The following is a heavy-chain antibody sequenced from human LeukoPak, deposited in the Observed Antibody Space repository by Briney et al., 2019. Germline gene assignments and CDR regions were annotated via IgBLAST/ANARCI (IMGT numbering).Heavy chain of an antibody. D-gene: IGHD1-26*01. CDR1: GGSFSGYY. CDR3: ARGVNSGYFDY. J-gene: IGHJ4*02. Sequence: KPSETLSLTCAVYGGSFSGYYWSWIRQPPGKGLEWIGEINHSGSTNYNPSLKSRVTISLDTSKNQFSLKLSSVTAADTAVYYCARGVNSGYFDYCGQGTLVTVSS. CDR2: INHSGST. V-gene: IGHV4-34*01.